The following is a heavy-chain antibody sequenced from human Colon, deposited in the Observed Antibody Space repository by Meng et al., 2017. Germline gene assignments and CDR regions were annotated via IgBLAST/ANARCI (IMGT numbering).Heavy chain of an antibody. J-gene: IGHJ4*02. Sequence: GESLKISCVASGFTFTSRWMHWVRQVPGKGLVWGSLINTDGTTTTYADSVKGRFTISRDNAKNTLYLQRNSLRAEDTAVYYCARDLNYGSKDYWGQGTLVTVSS. D-gene: IGHD3-10*01. CDR2: INTDGTTT. CDR1: GFTFTSRW. CDR3: ARDLNYGSKDY. V-gene: IGHV3-74*01.